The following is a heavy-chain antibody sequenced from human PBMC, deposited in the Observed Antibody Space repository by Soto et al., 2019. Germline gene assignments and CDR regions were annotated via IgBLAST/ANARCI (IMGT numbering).Heavy chain of an antibody. Sequence: GSLKISCAASGFTFSTYAMSWVRQAPGKGLEWVAVISGSGGSTHADSVKGRFTISRDNSKNTLYLQLNSLRAEDTAVYYCAKDRVPYSDRYSPAYRGQGSLVTVSS. CDR2: ISGSGGST. J-gene: IGHJ4*02. V-gene: IGHV3-23*01. D-gene: IGHD2-21*02. CDR3: AKDRVPYSDRYSPAY. CDR1: GFTFSTYA.